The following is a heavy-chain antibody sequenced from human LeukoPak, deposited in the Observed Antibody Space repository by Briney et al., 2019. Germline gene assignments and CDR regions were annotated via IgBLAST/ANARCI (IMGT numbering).Heavy chain of an antibody. CDR3: ARGRGRVDTAMDGDP. CDR1: GFTFDDYS. CDR2: ISSSSSYI. J-gene: IGHJ5*02. V-gene: IGHV3-21*01. D-gene: IGHD5-18*01. Sequence: PGGSLRLSCAASGFTFDDYSMNWVRQAPGKGLEWVSSISSSSSYIYYADSVKGRFTISRDNAKNSLYLQMNSLRAEDTAVYYCARGRGRVDTAMDGDPWGQGTLVTVSS.